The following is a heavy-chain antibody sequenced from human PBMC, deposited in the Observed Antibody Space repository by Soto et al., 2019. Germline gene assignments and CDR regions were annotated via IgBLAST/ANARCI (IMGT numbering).Heavy chain of an antibody. J-gene: IGHJ5*02. CDR1: GGTFSSYA. Sequence: QVQLVQSGAEVKKPGSSVKVSCKASGGTFSSYAISWVRQAPGQGLEWMGGIIPIFGTANYAQKFQGRVMITADESTSTAYMELSSLRSEDTAVYYCARDQAAPVTTLNWFDPWGQGTLVTVSS. CDR2: IIPIFGTA. D-gene: IGHD4-17*01. V-gene: IGHV1-69*01. CDR3: ARDQAAPVTTLNWFDP.